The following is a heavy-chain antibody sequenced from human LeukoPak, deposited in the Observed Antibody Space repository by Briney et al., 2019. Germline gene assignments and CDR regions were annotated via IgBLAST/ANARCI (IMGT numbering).Heavy chain of an antibody. Sequence: SETLSLTCTVSGGSISSSSYYWGWIRQPPGKGLEWIGSIYYSGSTYYNPSLKSRVTISVDTSKNQFSLKLSSVIAADTAVYYCARNSPPSAKGYYYFDYWGQGTLVTVSS. D-gene: IGHD4-23*01. CDR3: ARNSPPSAKGYYYFDY. CDR2: IYYSGST. CDR1: GGSISSSSYY. J-gene: IGHJ4*02. V-gene: IGHV4-39*07.